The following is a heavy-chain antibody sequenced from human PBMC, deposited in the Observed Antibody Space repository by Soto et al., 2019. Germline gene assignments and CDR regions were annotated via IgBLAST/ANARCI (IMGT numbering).Heavy chain of an antibody. Sequence: SETLSLTCTVSGGSISSYYWSWIRQPPGKGLEWIGYIYYSGNTNYAQKLQGRVTMTTDTSTSTAYMELRSLRSDDTAVYYCARARIAAAGRLDPWGQGTLVTVSS. D-gene: IGHD6-13*01. CDR2: IYYSGNT. CDR3: ARARIAAAGRLDP. V-gene: IGHV4-59*01. CDR1: GGSISSYY. J-gene: IGHJ5*02.